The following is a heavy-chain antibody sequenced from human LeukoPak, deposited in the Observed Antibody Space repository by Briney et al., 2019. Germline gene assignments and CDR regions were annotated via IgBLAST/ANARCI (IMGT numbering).Heavy chain of an antibody. CDR2: ISSSSSYI. D-gene: IGHD3-16*01. J-gene: IGHJ3*02. CDR1: GFTFSSYS. CDR3: ASAYTTHDAFDI. Sequence: GGSLRLSCAASGFTFSSYSMNWVRQAPGKGLEWVSSISSSSSYIYYADSVKGRFTISRDNAKNSLYLQMNSLRAEDTAVYYCASAYTTHDAFDIWGQGTMVTVSS. V-gene: IGHV3-21*01.